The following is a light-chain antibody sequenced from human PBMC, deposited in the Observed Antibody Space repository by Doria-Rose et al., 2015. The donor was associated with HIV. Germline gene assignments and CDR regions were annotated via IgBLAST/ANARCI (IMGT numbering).Light chain of an antibody. CDR1: QSFSSTY. J-gene: IGKJ1*01. Sequence: EIVMTQSPGTLSLSPGEGATLSCRASQSFSSTYLAWYQQKPGQAPSLLIYDGSTRATGIPDRFSASVSGTDFTLTINRLEPEDFALYYCHQYGTSWMFGQGTKVEI. CDR3: HQYGTSWM. V-gene: IGKV3-20*01. CDR2: DGS.